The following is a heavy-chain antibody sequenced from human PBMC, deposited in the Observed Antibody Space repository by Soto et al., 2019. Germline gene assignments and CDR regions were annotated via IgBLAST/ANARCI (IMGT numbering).Heavy chain of an antibody. CDR1: GFTFIDYY. CDR2: ISSSGSTL. V-gene: IGHV3-11*01. CDR3: AIDLGIIGTPHEAY. J-gene: IGHJ4*02. Sequence: QVQLVESGGGLVKPGGSLRLSCAASGFTFIDYYISWIRQAPGKGLEWVSYISSSGSTLYYADSVKGRFTISRDNAKNSLYLQMISLRAEYTAVYYWAIDLGIIGTPHEAYWGQGTLVTVSS. D-gene: IGHD1-7*01.